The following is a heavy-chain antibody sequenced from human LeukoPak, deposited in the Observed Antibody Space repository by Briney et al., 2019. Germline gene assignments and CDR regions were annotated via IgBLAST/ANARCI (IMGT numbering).Heavy chain of an antibody. CDR3: AKDGINPKYYYDSSGPFDY. CDR2: ISGSGGNT. CDR1: GFTFTKYA. D-gene: IGHD3-22*01. J-gene: IGHJ4*02. V-gene: IGHV3-23*01. Sequence: GGSLRLSCAASGFTFTKYAMTWVRQAPGKGLEWVSGISGSGGNTYYADSVKGRFTISRDNSKNTLYLQMNSLRAEDTAVYYCAKDGINPKYYYDSSGPFDYWGQGTLVTVSS.